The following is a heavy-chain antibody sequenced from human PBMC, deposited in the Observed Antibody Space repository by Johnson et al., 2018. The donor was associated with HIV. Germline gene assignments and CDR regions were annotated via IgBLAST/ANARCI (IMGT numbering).Heavy chain of an antibody. J-gene: IGHJ3*02. CDR1: GFTFSSYA. CDR2: ISYDGSNK. CDR3: AREEGVGDDYGGKSAFDI. V-gene: IGHV3-30-3*01. Sequence: QVQLVESGGGVVQPGRSLRLSCAASGFTFSSYAMHWVRQAPCKGLEWVAVISYDGSNKYYADSVKGRFTISRDNSKNTLYLQMNSLRAEDTAVYYCAREEGVGDDYGGKSAFDIWGQGTMVTVSS. D-gene: IGHD4-23*01.